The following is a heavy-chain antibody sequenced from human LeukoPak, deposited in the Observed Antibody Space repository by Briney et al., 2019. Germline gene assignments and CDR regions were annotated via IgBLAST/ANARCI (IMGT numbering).Heavy chain of an antibody. CDR3: AREGSLSSIGAIGH. Sequence: ASVNISCKASGYTFSSYYIQWVRQAPGQGLECMGRINPGGLNSNYEHKFQGRMIMTRDTSTSTVFMELSRLRSDDTAIYYCAREGSLSSIGAIGHWGQGTLVTVSS. CDR1: GYTFSSYY. J-gene: IGHJ4*02. D-gene: IGHD3-10*01. CDR2: INPGGLNS. V-gene: IGHV1-46*01.